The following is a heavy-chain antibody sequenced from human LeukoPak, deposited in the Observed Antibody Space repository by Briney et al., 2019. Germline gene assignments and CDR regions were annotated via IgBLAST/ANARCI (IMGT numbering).Heavy chain of an antibody. V-gene: IGHV1-46*03. Sequence: ASVKVSCKASGYTFTNYYIHWVRQATGKELEWMGLINPTDGNTGYAQKFQGRVTMTRDMSTSTDYMELSSLRSEDTAIYYCARDNSVGDNAWWFDPWGQGTLVTVSS. CDR3: ARDNSVGDNAWWFDP. D-gene: IGHD1-26*01. J-gene: IGHJ5*02. CDR1: GYTFTNYY. CDR2: INPTDGNT.